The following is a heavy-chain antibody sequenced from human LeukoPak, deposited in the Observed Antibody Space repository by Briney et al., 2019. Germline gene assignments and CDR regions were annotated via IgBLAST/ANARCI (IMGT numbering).Heavy chain of an antibody. V-gene: IGHV5-51*01. CDR1: GYSFTSYW. J-gene: IGHJ4*02. D-gene: IGHD3-22*01. CDR2: IYPGDSDT. CDR3: AVTYYYDSSGYYYFDY. Sequence: GESLKISCKGSGYSFTSYWIGWVRQMPGKGLEWMGIIYPGDSDTRYSPSFQGQVTISADKSISTAYLQWSSLKASDTAMYCCAVTYYYDSSGYYYFDYWGQGTLVTVSS.